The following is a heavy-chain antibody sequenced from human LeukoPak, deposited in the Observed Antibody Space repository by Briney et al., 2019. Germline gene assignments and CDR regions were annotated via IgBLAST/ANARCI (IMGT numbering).Heavy chain of an antibody. Sequence: SVKVSCKASGGTFSSYAISWVRQAPRQGLEWMGGIIPIFGTANYAQKFQGRVTITADESTSTAYMELSSLRSEDTAVYYCARDIDTAMVTGDIWGQGTMVTVSS. D-gene: IGHD5-18*01. V-gene: IGHV1-69*13. CDR1: GGTFSSYA. J-gene: IGHJ3*02. CDR3: ARDIDTAMVTGDI. CDR2: IIPIFGTA.